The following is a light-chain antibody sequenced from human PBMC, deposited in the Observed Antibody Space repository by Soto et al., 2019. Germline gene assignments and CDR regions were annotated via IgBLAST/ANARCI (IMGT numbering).Light chain of an antibody. V-gene: IGKV1-17*01. CDR1: QGLGND. CDR3: LQYVSYPLS. J-gene: IGKJ4*01. Sequence: DVEMTQSPSSLSASVGDRVTLTCRASQGLGNDLGWYQQKPGKGPKRLIYAASSLEFGVPSRFSGSGSGTEFTLTISSLQPEDFATYYCLQYVSYPLSFGGGTKVEVK. CDR2: AAS.